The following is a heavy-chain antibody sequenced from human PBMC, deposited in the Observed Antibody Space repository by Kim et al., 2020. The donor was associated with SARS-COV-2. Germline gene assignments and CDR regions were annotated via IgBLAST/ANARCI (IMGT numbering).Heavy chain of an antibody. CDR2: ISGSGGST. D-gene: IGHD1-26*01. CDR1: GFTFSSYA. CDR3: AKAPRPWELLHDDY. J-gene: IGHJ4*02. V-gene: IGHV3-23*01. Sequence: GGSLRLSCAASGFTFSSYAMSWVRQAPGKGLEWVSAISGSGGSTYYADSVKGRFTISRDNSKNTLYLQMNSLRAEDTAVYYCAKAPRPWELLHDDYWGQGTPVTVSS.